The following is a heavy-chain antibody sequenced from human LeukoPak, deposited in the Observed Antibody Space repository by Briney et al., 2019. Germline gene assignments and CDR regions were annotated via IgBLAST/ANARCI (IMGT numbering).Heavy chain of an antibody. CDR3: ARENVGFSGSGSYYYYGMDV. D-gene: IGHD3-10*01. Sequence: ASVKVSCKASGYTFTGYYMHWVRQAPGQGLEWMGWINPNSGGTNYAQKFQGRVTMTRDTSISTAYMELSRLRSDDTAVYYCARENVGFSGSGSYYYYGMDVWGQGTTVTVSS. J-gene: IGHJ6*02. CDR2: INPNSGGT. CDR1: GYTFTGYY. V-gene: IGHV1-2*02.